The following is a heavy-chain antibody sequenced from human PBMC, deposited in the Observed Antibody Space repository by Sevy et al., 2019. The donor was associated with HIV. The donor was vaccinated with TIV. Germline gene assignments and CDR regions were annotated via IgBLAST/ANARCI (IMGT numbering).Heavy chain of an antibody. J-gene: IGHJ4*02. CDR2: IYSSGIT. V-gene: IGHV4-59*01. CDR1: GGSINNYY. D-gene: IGHD3-10*01. Sequence: SETLSLTCSVSGGSINNYYWSWIRQSPGKGLEWIGYIYSSGITNYNPSLKSRVTMSLDTSKNRFSLKLTAVTAADTAVYYCARDSVLSPRVFDSWGQGTLVTVSS. CDR3: ARDSVLSPRVFDS.